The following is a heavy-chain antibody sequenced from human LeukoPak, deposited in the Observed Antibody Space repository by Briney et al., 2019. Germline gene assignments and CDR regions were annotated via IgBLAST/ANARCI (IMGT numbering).Heavy chain of an antibody. CDR3: AKDRGIAVAVPLGD. V-gene: IGHV3-30*18. D-gene: IGHD6-19*01. CDR2: ISYDGSSK. Sequence: GESLRLSCAASGFTFSNYGMHWVRRAPGKGLEWVAVISYDGSSKYYVDSVKGRFTISKDNSKNTLHLQMNSLRAEDTAVYYCAKDRGIAVAVPLGDWGQGTMVTVSS. J-gene: IGHJ3*01. CDR1: GFTFSNYG.